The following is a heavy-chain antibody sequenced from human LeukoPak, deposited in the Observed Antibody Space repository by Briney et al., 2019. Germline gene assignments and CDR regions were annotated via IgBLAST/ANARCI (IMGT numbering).Heavy chain of an antibody. D-gene: IGHD2-15*01. V-gene: IGHV3-23*01. Sequence: GGSLRLSCAASGFTFSSYAMSWVRQAPGKGLEWVSAISGSGGSTYYADSVKGRFTISRDNSKNTLYLQMNSLRAEDTAVYYCARDPYCSGGICYPAPYYGMDVWGQGTTVTVSS. J-gene: IGHJ6*02. CDR1: GFTFSSYA. CDR3: ARDPYCSGGICYPAPYYGMDV. CDR2: ISGSGGST.